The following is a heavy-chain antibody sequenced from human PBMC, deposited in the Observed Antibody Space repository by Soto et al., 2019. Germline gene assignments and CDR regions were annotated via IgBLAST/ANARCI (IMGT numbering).Heavy chain of an antibody. V-gene: IGHV1-46*01. D-gene: IGHD6-19*01. CDR3: ARDLQSYSSGWKYYYYGMDV. CDR1: GYTFTSYY. J-gene: IGHJ6*02. Sequence: ASVKVSCKASGYTFTSYYMHWVRQAPGQGLEWMGIINPSGGSTSYAQKFQGRVTMTRDTSTSTVYMELSSLRSEDTAVYYCARDLQSYSSGWKYYYYGMDVWGQGTTVTVSS. CDR2: INPSGGST.